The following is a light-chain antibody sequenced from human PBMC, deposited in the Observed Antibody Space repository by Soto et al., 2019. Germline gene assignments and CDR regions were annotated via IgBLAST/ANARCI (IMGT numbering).Light chain of an antibody. CDR2: DVS. CDR3: SSHTNSRFL. V-gene: IGLV2-14*03. Sequence: QSALTQPASVSGSPGQSITISCTGTSSDVGGYNYVSWYQQHPGKAPKLMIYDVSNRPSGVSNRFSGSKSGNTASLTISGLQAEDEADYYCSSHTNSRFLFGGGTKLTVL. J-gene: IGLJ2*01. CDR1: SSDVGGYNY.